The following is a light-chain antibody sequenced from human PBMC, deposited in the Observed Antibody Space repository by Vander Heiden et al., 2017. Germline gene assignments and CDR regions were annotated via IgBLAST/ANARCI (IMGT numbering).Light chain of an antibody. Sequence: EIVLTQSPGTLSLSPGERATLPCRASQIVSSSYLAWYQQKPGQAPRLIIYGASSRATGIPDRFSGSGSGTDFTLTISRLEAEDFAVYYCQQYGSSPLTFGGGTKVEIK. CDR2: GAS. V-gene: IGKV3-20*01. CDR1: QIVSSSY. J-gene: IGKJ4*01. CDR3: QQYGSSPLT.